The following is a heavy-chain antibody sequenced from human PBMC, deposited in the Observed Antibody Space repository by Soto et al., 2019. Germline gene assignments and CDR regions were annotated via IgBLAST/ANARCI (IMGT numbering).Heavy chain of an antibody. D-gene: IGHD2-2*01. CDR3: ARDRGYCSSISCYPFYAFDI. V-gene: IGHV3-30-3*01. CDR1: GFTFSSYA. Sequence: QVQLVESGGGVVQPGRSLRLSCAASGFTFSSYAMHWVLQAPGQGLEWVALISYDGSNKYYADSVKGRFTISRDNSKKTLYLQMNRLRAEDTAVYYGARDRGYCSSISCYPFYAFDIWGQGTMVTVSS. CDR2: ISYDGSNK. J-gene: IGHJ3*02.